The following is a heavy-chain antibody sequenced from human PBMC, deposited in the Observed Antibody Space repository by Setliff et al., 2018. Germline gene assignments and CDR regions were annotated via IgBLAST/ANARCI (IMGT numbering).Heavy chain of an antibody. Sequence: SETLSLTCTVSGGSISSGGYYWSWIRQHPGKGLEWIGYIYYSGSTYYNPSLKSRVTISVDTSKNQFSLKLSSVTAADSAVYYCARDRRIVGARHAFDIWGQGTMVTVSS. CDR2: IYYSGST. CDR3: ARDRRIVGARHAFDI. V-gene: IGHV4-31*03. D-gene: IGHD1-26*01. CDR1: GGSISSGGYY. J-gene: IGHJ3*02.